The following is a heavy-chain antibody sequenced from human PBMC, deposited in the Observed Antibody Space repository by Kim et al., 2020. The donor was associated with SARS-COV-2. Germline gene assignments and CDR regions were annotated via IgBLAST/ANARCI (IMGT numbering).Heavy chain of an antibody. J-gene: IGHJ4*02. CDR2: SST. Sequence: SSTNYAESVKGRFTISRDNAKNTLYLQMNSLRAEDTAVYYCARSQQLGYWGQGTLVTVSS. D-gene: IGHD6-13*01. CDR3: ARSQQLGY. V-gene: IGHV3-74*01.